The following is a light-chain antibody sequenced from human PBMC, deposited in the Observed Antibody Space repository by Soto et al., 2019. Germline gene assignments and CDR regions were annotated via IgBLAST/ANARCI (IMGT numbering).Light chain of an antibody. V-gene: IGLV1-47*01. Sequence: QPVLTQPPSASGTPGQRVTISCSGSSSNIGSNYVFWYQHLPGTAPKLLIYRNNQRPSGVPDRFAGSKSGTSASLAISGLRSEDETGYYCAAWDDSLSGVVFGGGTQLTVL. CDR1: SSNIGSNY. J-gene: IGLJ2*01. CDR3: AAWDDSLSGVV. CDR2: RNN.